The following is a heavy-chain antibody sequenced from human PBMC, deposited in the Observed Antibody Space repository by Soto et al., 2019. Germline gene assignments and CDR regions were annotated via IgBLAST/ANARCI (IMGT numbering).Heavy chain of an antibody. CDR3: ARHVIAPPNYFDP. V-gene: IGHV4-61*08. D-gene: IGHD4-4*01. J-gene: IGHJ5*02. CDR1: GGSIDSGDYY. CDR2: VYYSGTT. Sequence: SETLSLTCTVSGGSIDSGDYYWSWIRQPPGKGLEWIGYVYYSGTTNYNPFLKSRVTLSLDKSKNQFSLKMNSVTAADTAVYYCARHVIAPPNYFDPWGREPWSPSPQ.